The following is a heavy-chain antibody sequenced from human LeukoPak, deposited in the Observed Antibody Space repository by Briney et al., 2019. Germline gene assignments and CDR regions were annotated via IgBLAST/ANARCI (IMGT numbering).Heavy chain of an antibody. J-gene: IGHJ3*02. CDR3: ARDLGYCSSTSCSDAFDI. CDR1: GGSISSYY. CDR2: IYYSGST. Sequence: PSETLSLTCTVSGGSISSYYWSWIRQSPGKGLEWIGYIYYSGSTNYNPSLKSRVTISVDTSKNQFSLKLSSVTAADTAVYYCARDLGYCSSTSCSDAFDIWGQGTMVTVSS. V-gene: IGHV4-59*01. D-gene: IGHD2-2*01.